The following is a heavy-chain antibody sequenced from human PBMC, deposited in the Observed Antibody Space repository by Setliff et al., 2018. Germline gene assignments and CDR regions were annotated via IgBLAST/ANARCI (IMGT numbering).Heavy chain of an antibody. Sequence: SETLSLTCAVSGGSISSPNYYWTWIRQPAGKGLEWIGRIYTGGSADYNPSLKSRVTISIDTSKNQFSLNLPSVTAADTAVYHCARKSRNIVVVPAAVIYYYYYYMDVWGKGTTVTVSS. CDR3: ARKSRNIVVVPAAVIYYYYYYMDV. CDR1: GGSISSPNYY. J-gene: IGHJ6*03. D-gene: IGHD2-2*01. CDR2: IYTGGSA. V-gene: IGHV4-61*02.